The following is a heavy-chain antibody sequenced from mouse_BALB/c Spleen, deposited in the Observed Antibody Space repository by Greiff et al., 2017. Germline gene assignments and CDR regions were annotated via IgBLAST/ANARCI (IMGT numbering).Heavy chain of an antibody. D-gene: IGHD2-4*01. CDR3: ARSIYYDYDGSFDY. J-gene: IGHJ2*01. CDR2: INPSSGYT. CDR1: GYTFTSYW. V-gene: IGHV1S26*01. Sequence: QVQLKQPGAELVKPGASVKLSCKASGYTFTSYWMHWVKQRPGQGLEWIGYINPSSGYTNYNQKFKDKATLTADKSSSTAYMQLSSLTSEDSAVYYCARSIYYDYDGSFDYWGQGTTLTVSS.